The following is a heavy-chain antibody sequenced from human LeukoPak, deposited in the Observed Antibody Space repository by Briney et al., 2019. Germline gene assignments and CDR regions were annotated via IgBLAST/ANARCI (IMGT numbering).Heavy chain of an antibody. Sequence: GGSLGLSCAASGFTFSSYAMSWVRQAPGKGLEWVSAISGSGGSTYYADSVKGRFTISRDNSKNTLYLQMNSLRAEDTAVYYCAKDFRIYGSGSYEVFDYWGQGTLVTVSS. J-gene: IGHJ4*02. D-gene: IGHD3-10*01. V-gene: IGHV3-23*01. CDR3: AKDFRIYGSGSYEVFDY. CDR1: GFTFSSYA. CDR2: ISGSGGST.